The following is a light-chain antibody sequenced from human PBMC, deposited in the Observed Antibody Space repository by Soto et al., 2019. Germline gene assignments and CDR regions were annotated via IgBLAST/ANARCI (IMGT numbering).Light chain of an antibody. CDR1: NSKIGAGYE. CDR3: SSYTTSNTRQIV. J-gene: IGLJ1*01. CDR2: GNT. V-gene: IGLV1-40*01. Sequence: SVLTQPPPVSGAPGQRVTISLTWGNSKIGAGYEVHWFQKLPGTAPKLLIYGNTNRPSGVPDRFSGSKSGNTASLTISGLQPEDEADYYCSSYTTSNTRQIVFGTGTKVTVL.